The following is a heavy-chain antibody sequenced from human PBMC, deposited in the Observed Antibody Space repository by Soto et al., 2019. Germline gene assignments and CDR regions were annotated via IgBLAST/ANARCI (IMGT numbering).Heavy chain of an antibody. V-gene: IGHV3-49*03. CDR1: GFTFGDYA. D-gene: IGHD3-3*01. J-gene: IGHJ6*03. CDR2: IRSKAYGGTT. CDR3: TRGGDYDFWSGYPTHYYYYYMDV. Sequence: VQLVESGGGLVQPGRSLRLSCTASGFTFGDYAMSWFRQAPGKGLEWVGFIRSKAYGGTTEYAASVKGRFTISRDNSKSIAYLQMNSLKTEDTAVYYCTRGGDYDFWSGYPTHYYYYYMDVWGKGTTVTVSS.